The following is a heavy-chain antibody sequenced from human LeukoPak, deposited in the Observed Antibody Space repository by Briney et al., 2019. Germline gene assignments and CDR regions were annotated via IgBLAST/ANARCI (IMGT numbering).Heavy chain of an antibody. CDR2: IYHSGST. J-gene: IGHJ4*02. CDR1: GYSISSGYY. Sequence: SETLSLTCTVSGYSISSGYYWGWIRQPPGKGLEWIGSIYHSGSTYYNPSLKSRVTISVDTSKNQFSLKLSSVTAADTAVYYCAGGSGIPLDYWGQGTLVTVSS. V-gene: IGHV4-38-2*02. CDR3: AGGSGIPLDY. D-gene: IGHD3-10*01.